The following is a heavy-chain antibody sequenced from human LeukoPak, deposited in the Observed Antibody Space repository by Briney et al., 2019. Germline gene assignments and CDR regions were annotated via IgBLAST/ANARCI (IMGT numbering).Heavy chain of an antibody. Sequence: PSETLSLTCTVSGGPISSGGYYWSWIRQHPGKGLEWIGYIYYSGSIYYNPSLKSRVTISVDTSKNQFSLKLSSVTAADTAVYYCARVPGQWLVQTSYYFDYWGQGTLVTVSS. D-gene: IGHD6-19*01. CDR1: GGPISSGGYY. CDR3: ARVPGQWLVQTSYYFDY. CDR2: IYYSGSI. V-gene: IGHV4-31*03. J-gene: IGHJ4*02.